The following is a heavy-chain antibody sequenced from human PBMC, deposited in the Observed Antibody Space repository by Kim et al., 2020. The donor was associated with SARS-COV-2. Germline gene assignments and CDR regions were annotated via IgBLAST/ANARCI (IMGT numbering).Heavy chain of an antibody. J-gene: IGHJ4*02. D-gene: IGHD6-6*01. Sequence: VSVQSRITNKPDTSKNQFSLQLNSVTPEDTAVYYCARWAYSSSSAYYFDYWGQGTLVTVSS. V-gene: IGHV6-1*01. CDR3: ARWAYSSSSAYYFDY.